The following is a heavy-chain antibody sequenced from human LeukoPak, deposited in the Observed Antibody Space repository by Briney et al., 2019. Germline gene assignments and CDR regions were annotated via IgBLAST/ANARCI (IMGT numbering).Heavy chain of an antibody. J-gene: IGHJ4*02. CDR2: ISAYNGNT. CDR1: GYTFTNYG. CDR3: ARDAWMGATLNYFDY. Sequence: GASVKVSCKASGYTFTNYGISWVRQAPGQGLEWVGWISAYNGNTNYAQKLQGRVTMTTDTSTSTAYMELRSLRSDDTAVYYCARDAWMGATLNYFDYWGQGTLVTVSS. D-gene: IGHD1-26*01. V-gene: IGHV1-18*01.